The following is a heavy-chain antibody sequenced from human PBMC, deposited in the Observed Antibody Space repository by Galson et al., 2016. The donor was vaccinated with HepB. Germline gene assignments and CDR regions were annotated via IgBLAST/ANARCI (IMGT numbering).Heavy chain of an antibody. CDR2: IYYSGST. J-gene: IGHJ4*02. Sequence: ETLSLTCTVSGGSISDYYWSWIRQPPGKGLERIGYIYYSGSTNYNPSLESRVTISVDTSKNQFSLRLTSVTAADTAVYYCARSFNDVLTGYYQRFDYWGQGTLVTVSS. CDR1: GGSISDYY. D-gene: IGHD3-9*01. V-gene: IGHV4-59*01. CDR3: ARSFNDVLTGYYQRFDY.